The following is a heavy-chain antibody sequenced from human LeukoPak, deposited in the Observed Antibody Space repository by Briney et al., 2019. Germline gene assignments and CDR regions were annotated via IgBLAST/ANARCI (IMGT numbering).Heavy chain of an antibody. CDR2: ISSSGATI. Sequence: PGGSLRLSCAASGFTLNNYDMNWVRQSPGKGLEWISYISSSGATIYYADSVKGRFTISRDNAKNSLYLQMNSLRAEDTAVYYCARVPFYYIDVWGKGTTVTISS. V-gene: IGHV3-48*03. J-gene: IGHJ6*03. CDR1: GFTLNNYD. CDR3: ARVPFYYIDV.